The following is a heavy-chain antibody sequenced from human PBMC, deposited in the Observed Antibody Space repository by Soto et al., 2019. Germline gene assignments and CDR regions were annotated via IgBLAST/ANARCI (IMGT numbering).Heavy chain of an antibody. CDR2: INHSGST. J-gene: IGHJ4*02. Sequence: QVQLQQWGAGLLKPSETLSLTCAVYGGSFSGYYWSWIRQPPGKGLEWIGEINHSGSTNYNPSLKSRVTISVDTSKNQFSLKLSSVTAADTVVYYSARGVVQYDSSGYPLWKYDYWGQGTLVTVSS. CDR1: GGSFSGYY. D-gene: IGHD3-22*01. CDR3: ARGVVQYDSSGYPLWKYDY. V-gene: IGHV4-34*01.